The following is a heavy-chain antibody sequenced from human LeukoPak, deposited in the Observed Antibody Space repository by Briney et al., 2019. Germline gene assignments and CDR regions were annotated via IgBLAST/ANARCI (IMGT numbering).Heavy chain of an antibody. Sequence: GGSLRLSCAASGFTFSSYWMSWVRQAPGKGLEWVANIKQDGSEKYYVDSVKGRFTISRDNAKNTLYLQMNSLRAEDTAVYYCAHLDSSSWELIDYWGQGTLVTVSS. CDR2: IKQDGSEK. CDR1: GFTFSSYW. J-gene: IGHJ4*02. V-gene: IGHV3-7*01. D-gene: IGHD6-13*01. CDR3: AHLDSSSWELIDY.